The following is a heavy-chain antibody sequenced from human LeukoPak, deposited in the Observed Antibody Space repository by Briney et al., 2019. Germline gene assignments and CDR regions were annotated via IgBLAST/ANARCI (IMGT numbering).Heavy chain of an antibody. Sequence: GGSLRLSCAASGFTFSSYAMSWVRQAPGKGLEWVAVIWYDGSNKYYADSVKGRFTISRDNSKNTLYLQMNSLRAEDTAVYYCARDQSSSIYGMDVWGQGTTVTVSS. CDR1: GFTFSSYA. CDR2: IWYDGSNK. V-gene: IGHV3-33*08. CDR3: ARDQSSSIYGMDV. J-gene: IGHJ6*02. D-gene: IGHD6-6*01.